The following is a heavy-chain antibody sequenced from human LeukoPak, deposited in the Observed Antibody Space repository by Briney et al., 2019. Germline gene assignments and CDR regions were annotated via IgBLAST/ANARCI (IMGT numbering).Heavy chain of an antibody. CDR2: ISTYNGNT. CDR3: ARQGVTAAENNYFYYYMDF. D-gene: IGHD6-13*01. J-gene: IGHJ6*03. V-gene: IGHV1-18*01. Sequence: ASVKVSCKASGYTFTSYGISWVRQAPGQGLEWMGWISTYNGNTNYAQNLQGRVTMTTDTSTSTAYMELRSLRSDDTAVYYCARQGVTAAENNYFYYYMDFWGKGTTVTVSS. CDR1: GYTFTSYG.